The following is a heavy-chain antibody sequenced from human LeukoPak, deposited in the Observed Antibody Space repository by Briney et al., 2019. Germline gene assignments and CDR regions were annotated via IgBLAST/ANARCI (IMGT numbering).Heavy chain of an antibody. D-gene: IGHD3-10*01. Sequence: GASVKVSCKASGYTFTSYGISWVRQAPGQGLELMGWISAYNGNTNYAQKLEGKVTMTTDTSMTDAYMELRNLRSDDTVVYYCARADVLLWFGDFDGALPDDYCGQVDRVTVSS. CDR3: ARADVLLWFGDFDGALPDDY. V-gene: IGHV1-18*01. J-gene: IGHJ4*02. CDR2: ISAYNGNT. CDR1: GYTFTSYG.